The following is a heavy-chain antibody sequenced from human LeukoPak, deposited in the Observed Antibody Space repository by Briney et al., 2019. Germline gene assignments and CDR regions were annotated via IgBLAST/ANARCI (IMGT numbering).Heavy chain of an antibody. V-gene: IGHV4-39*01. CDR1: GGSISSSSRY. CDR3: ARHGGGGYLDHFDY. D-gene: IGHD1-26*01. J-gene: IGHJ4*02. CDR2: AYFGGST. Sequence: SETLSLTCTVSGGSISSSSRYWGWIRQPPGKGLECIGSAYFGGSTNYNPSLKSRVTISVDTSKNQFSLKLSSVTAADTAVYYCARHGGGGYLDHFDYWGQGTLVTVSS.